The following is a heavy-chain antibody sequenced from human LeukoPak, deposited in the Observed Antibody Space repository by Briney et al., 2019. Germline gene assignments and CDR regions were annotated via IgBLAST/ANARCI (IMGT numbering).Heavy chain of an antibody. V-gene: IGHV3-7*03. Sequence: PGGSLRLSCAASGFTFSSYGMHWVRQAPGKGLEWVANIKQDGSEKYYVDSVKGRSTISRDNAKNSLYLQMNSLRVEDTALYHCARKGLGGELGGFDSWGQGTLVTVSS. CDR3: ARKGLGGELGGFDS. CDR2: IKQDGSEK. CDR1: GFTFSSYG. D-gene: IGHD1-7*01. J-gene: IGHJ4*02.